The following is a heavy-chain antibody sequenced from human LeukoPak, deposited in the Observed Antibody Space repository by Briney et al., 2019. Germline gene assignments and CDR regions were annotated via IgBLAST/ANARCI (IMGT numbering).Heavy chain of an antibody. J-gene: IGHJ4*02. Sequence: PSETLSLTCAVYGGSFSGYYWSWIRQPPGKGLEWIGSIYHSGSTYYNPSLKSRVTISVDTSKNQFSLKLSSVTAADTAVYYCARERDTMVRGVTKGGHFDYWGQGTLVTVSS. CDR3: ARERDTMVRGVTKGGHFDY. CDR2: IYHSGST. D-gene: IGHD3-10*01. V-gene: IGHV4-34*01. CDR1: GGSFSGYY.